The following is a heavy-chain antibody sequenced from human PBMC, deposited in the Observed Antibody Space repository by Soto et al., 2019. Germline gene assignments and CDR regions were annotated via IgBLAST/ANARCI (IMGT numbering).Heavy chain of an antibody. CDR1: GFTFSSYA. Sequence: EVQLLESGGGLVQPGGSLRLSCAASGFTFSSYAMSWVRQAPGKGLEWVSAISGSGGSTYYADSVKGRFTISRDNSKNTLYRQMNSLRAEDTAVYYCAKDKDPHYYYYGMEVWGQGTTVTVSS. V-gene: IGHV3-23*01. CDR3: AKDKDPHYYYYGMEV. CDR2: ISGSGGST. J-gene: IGHJ6*02.